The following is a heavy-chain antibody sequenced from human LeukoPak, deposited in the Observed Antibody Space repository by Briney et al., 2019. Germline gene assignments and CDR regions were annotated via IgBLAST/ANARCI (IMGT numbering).Heavy chain of an antibody. Sequence: ASVKVSCKASGYTFTSYTIHWVRQAPGQRLEWMGWINAGNGNTKYSQEFQDRVTITRDTSTSTTYMELRSLRSDDTAVYYCARDLKRGYSSGRYSWGTGSSNDFWGQGTLVTVSS. CDR3: ARDLKRGYSSGRYSWGTGSSNDF. D-gene: IGHD6-19*01. J-gene: IGHJ4*02. CDR1: GYTFTSYT. V-gene: IGHV1-3*01. CDR2: INAGNGNT.